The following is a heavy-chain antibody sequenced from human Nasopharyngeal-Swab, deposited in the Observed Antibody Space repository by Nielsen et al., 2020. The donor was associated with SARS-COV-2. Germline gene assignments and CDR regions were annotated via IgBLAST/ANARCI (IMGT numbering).Heavy chain of an antibody. D-gene: IGHD3-3*01. CDR3: ASGMVLEWLPTYWYFDL. J-gene: IGHJ2*01. V-gene: IGHV3-74*01. CDR2: INSDGSST. CDR1: GFTFSSYG. Sequence: GGSLRLSCAASGFTFSSYGMHWVRQAPGKGLVWVSRINSDGSSTSYADSVKGRFTISRDNAKNTLYLQMNSLRAEDTAVYYCASGMVLEWLPTYWYFDLWGRGTLVTVSS.